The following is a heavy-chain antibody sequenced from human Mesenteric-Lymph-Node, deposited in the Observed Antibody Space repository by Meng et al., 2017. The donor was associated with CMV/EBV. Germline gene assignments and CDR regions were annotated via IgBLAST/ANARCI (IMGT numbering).Heavy chain of an antibody. J-gene: IGHJ4*02. D-gene: IGHD5-12*01. Sequence: GESLKISCAASGFNFFTYSMNWLRQAPGKGLEWVSSLSGSGGGTYYADSVRGRFTISRDNARNSLYLQMNSLRAEDTAVYHCARGIEWLRYEFDYWGPGTPVTVSS. CDR2: LSGSGGGT. V-gene: IGHV3-21*01. CDR1: GFNFFTYS. CDR3: ARGIEWLRYEFDY.